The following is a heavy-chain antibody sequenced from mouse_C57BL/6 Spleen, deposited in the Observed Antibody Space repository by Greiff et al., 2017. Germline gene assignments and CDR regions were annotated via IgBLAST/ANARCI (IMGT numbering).Heavy chain of an antibody. CDR2: IDPSDSYT. V-gene: IGHV1-50*01. CDR3: ARRDYVDY. CDR1: GYTFTCYW. Sequence: QVQLQQPGAELVKPGASVKLSCKASGYTFTCYWMQWVKQRPGQGLEWIGEIDPSDSYTNYNQKFKGKATLTVDTSSSTAYMQLSSLTSEDSAVYYCARRDYVDYWGQGTSVTVSS. D-gene: IGHD1-1*02. J-gene: IGHJ4*01.